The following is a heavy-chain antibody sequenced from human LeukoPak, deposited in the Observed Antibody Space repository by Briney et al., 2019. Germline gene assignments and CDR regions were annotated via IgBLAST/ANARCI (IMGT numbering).Heavy chain of an antibody. J-gene: IGHJ3*02. V-gene: IGHV4-34*01. CDR2: INHSGST. CDR3: ARSTTVTTWAFDI. D-gene: IGHD4-17*01. CDR1: GGSFSGYY. Sequence: SETLSLTCAVYGGSFSGYYWSWIRQPPGKGLEWIGEINHSGSTNYNPSLKSRVIISVDTSKNQSSLKLSSVTAADTAVYYCARSTTVTTWAFDIWGQGTMVTVSS.